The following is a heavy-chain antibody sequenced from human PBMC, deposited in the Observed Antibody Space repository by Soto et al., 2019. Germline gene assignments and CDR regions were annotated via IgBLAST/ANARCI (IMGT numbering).Heavy chain of an antibody. V-gene: IGHV4-34*01. CDR3: AIYHFLDLWLGSRHYRDV. Sequence: SETLSLTCAVYGGSLSGYFWSWARQSPGKGLEWIGEINHSGTANYNPSLKTRVTISADASKHQFSLRLTSVTAADSATYYCAIYHFLDLWLGSRHYRDVGGRGTPVTVSS. CDR1: GGSLSGYF. CDR2: INHSGTA. J-gene: IGHJ6*03. D-gene: IGHD3-3*02.